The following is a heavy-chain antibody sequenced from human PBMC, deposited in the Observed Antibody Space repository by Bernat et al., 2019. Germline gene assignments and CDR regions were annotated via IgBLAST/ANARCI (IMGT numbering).Heavy chain of an antibody. J-gene: IGHJ4*02. CDR1: GFTFDDYA. Sequence: EVQLVESGGGLVQPGRSLRLSCAASGFTFDDYAMHWVRQAPGKGLEWVSGISWNSGSIGYADSVKGRFTISRDNAKNSLYLQMNSLRAEETALYYCAKDRGYSYGYGFDYWGQGTLVTVSS. D-gene: IGHD5-18*01. CDR2: ISWNSGSI. V-gene: IGHV3-9*01. CDR3: AKDRGYSYGYGFDY.